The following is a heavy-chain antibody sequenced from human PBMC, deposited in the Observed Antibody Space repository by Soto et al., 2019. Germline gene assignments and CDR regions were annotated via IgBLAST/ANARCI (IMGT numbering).Heavy chain of an antibody. CDR2: ACYRSQWYY. V-gene: IGHV6-1*01. CDR3: TKQKGDSRTYNGMDG. D-gene: IGHD2-21*02. J-gene: IGHJ6*02. Sequence: QVQLQQSGPGLVKPSQTLSLTCAISGDSVSSNSAAWNWIRPSPSRGLEWLGRACYRSQWYYDSAGSVRSRITVIPDTSKNQFSLQLNSVTPEDTAVYYCTKQKGDSRTYNGMDGWGQGTTVTVSS. CDR1: GDSVSSNSAA.